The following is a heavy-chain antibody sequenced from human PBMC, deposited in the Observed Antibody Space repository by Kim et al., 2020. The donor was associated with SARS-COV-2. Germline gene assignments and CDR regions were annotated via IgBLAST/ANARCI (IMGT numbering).Heavy chain of an antibody. CDR2: IYYSGST. D-gene: IGHD3-10*01. V-gene: IGHV4-59*13. Sequence: SETLSLTCTVSGGSISSYFWSWIRQPPGKGLEWIGYIYYSGSTNYNPSLKSRVTISVDTSKNQFSLKLSSVTAADTAVYYCAREQVTMVRGVLRKYYYYGMDVWGPGTPVTLSS. CDR1: GGSISSYF. J-gene: IGHJ6*02. CDR3: AREQVTMVRGVLRKYYYYGMDV.